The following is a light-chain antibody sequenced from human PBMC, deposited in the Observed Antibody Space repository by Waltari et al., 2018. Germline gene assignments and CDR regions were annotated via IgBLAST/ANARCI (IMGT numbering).Light chain of an antibody. V-gene: IGLV2-23*01. J-gene: IGLJ3*02. CDR2: DDN. CDR3: CSYAGSYTWV. CDR1: SSDVGNYNL. Sequence: QSALTQPASVSGSPGQSIIISCTGTSSDVGNYNLVPWYQQYPGKAPKVMIYDDNRRPSGVSDRFSGSKSGNTASLTISGVQAEDEADYYCCSYAGSYTWVFGGGTKLTVL.